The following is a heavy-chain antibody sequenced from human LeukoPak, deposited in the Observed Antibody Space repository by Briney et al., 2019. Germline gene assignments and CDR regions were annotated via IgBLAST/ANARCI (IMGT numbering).Heavy chain of an antibody. CDR3: EAAMTNFDY. D-gene: IGHD5-18*01. CDR1: GFTFSSHT. J-gene: IGHJ4*02. Sequence: GGSLRLSCAASGFTFSSHTMNWVRQAPGKGLEWVSVIYSGGSTYYADSVKGRFTISRDNSKNTLYLQMSSLRAEDTAVYYCEAAMTNFDYWGQGTLVTVSS. V-gene: IGHV3-66*01. CDR2: IYSGGST.